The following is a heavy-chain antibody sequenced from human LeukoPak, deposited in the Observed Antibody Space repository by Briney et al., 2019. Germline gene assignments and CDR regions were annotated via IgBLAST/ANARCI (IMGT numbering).Heavy chain of an antibody. J-gene: IGHJ4*02. CDR2: ISYDGSNK. CDR3: AKDLPVSYDFWSGYWEYFDY. V-gene: IGHV3-30*04. CDR1: GFTFSSYA. Sequence: PGGSLRLSCAASGFTFSSYAMHWVRQAPGKGLEWVAVISYDGSNKYYADSVKGRFTISRDNSKNTLYLQMNSLRAEDTAVYYCAKDLPVSYDFWSGYWEYFDYWGQGTLVTVSS. D-gene: IGHD3-3*01.